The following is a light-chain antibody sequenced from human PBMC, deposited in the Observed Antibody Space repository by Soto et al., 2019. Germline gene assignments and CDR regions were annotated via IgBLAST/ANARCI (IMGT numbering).Light chain of an antibody. CDR1: QSVSSSY. V-gene: IGKV3-20*01. Sequence: EIVLTQSPGTLSLSPGERATLSCRASQSVSSSYLAWYQQKPGQAPRLLIYGASGRATGIPDRFSGSGSGTDFTLTISRLEPEDFAVYYCQQYGSSPTLTFGQGTKVEIK. CDR3: QQYGSSPTLT. J-gene: IGKJ1*01. CDR2: GAS.